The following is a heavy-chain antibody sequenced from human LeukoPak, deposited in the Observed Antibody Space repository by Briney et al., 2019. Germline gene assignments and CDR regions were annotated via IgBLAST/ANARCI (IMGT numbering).Heavy chain of an antibody. J-gene: IGHJ4*02. CDR1: GGSFISGIYY. CDR2: IYYRGST. CDR3: ARLLPIAAAGGHYFDY. D-gene: IGHD6-13*01. Sequence: PSETLSLTCNVSGGSFISGIYYWGWVRQPPGKGLEWIASIYYRGSTYYNQSLKSRVTISVDTSKKQLSLKVTSMTAADTAVYYCARLLPIAAAGGHYFDYWGQGTLVTVSP. V-gene: IGHV4-39*01.